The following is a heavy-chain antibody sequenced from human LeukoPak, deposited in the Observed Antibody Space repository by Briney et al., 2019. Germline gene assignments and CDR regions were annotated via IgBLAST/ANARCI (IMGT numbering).Heavy chain of an antibody. Sequence: ASVKVSCKASGGTFSSYAISWVRQAPGQGLEWMGGIIPIFGTVNYAQKFQGRVTITADESTSTAYMELSSLRSEDTAVYYCARVRGIAAAGGAYDAFDIWGQGTMVTVSS. J-gene: IGHJ3*02. CDR1: GGTFSSYA. CDR2: IIPIFGTV. D-gene: IGHD6-13*01. V-gene: IGHV1-69*13. CDR3: ARVRGIAAAGGAYDAFDI.